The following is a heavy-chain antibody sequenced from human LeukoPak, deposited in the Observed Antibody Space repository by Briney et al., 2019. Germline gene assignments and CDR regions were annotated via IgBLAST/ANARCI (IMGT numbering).Heavy chain of an antibody. CDR3: ARDHSSWEVPSDY. CDR2: MNTDGSDR. J-gene: IGHJ4*02. Sequence: GGSLRLSCAASGFSFNTYWMHWVRQVPGKGLVWVSGMNTDGSDRSYADSVKGRFTISRDNDKNTLYLQMNSLRAEDTAVYYCARDHSSWEVPSDYWGQGTLVTVSS. D-gene: IGHD6-13*01. V-gene: IGHV3-74*01. CDR1: GFSFNTYW.